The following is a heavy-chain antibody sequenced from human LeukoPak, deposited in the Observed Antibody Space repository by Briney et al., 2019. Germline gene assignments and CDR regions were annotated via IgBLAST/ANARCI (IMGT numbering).Heavy chain of an antibody. CDR2: ISGSGGST. CDR1: GFTFSSYG. V-gene: IGHV3-23*01. CDR3: AKRGYYDSSGYYGPFDY. J-gene: IGHJ4*02. Sequence: GGSLRLSCAASGFTFSSYGMSWVRQAPGKGLDWVSGISGSGGSTYYADSVKGRFTISRDSSKSTLYLQMNSLRTEDTAVYYCAKRGYYDSSGYYGPFDYWGQGTLVTVSS. D-gene: IGHD3-22*01.